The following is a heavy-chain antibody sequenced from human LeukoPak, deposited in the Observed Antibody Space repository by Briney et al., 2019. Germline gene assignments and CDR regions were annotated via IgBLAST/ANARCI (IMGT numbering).Heavy chain of an antibody. CDR1: GFTFSSYA. J-gene: IGHJ5*02. D-gene: IGHD6-6*01. V-gene: IGHV3-9*01. Sequence: PGGSLRLSCAASGFTFSSYAMSWVRQAPGKGLEWVSGISWNSGSIGYADSVKGRFTISRDNAKNSLYLQMNSLRAEDTALYYCAKDTAGQLATRLDPWGQGTLVTVSS. CDR3: AKDTAGQLATRLDP. CDR2: ISWNSGSI.